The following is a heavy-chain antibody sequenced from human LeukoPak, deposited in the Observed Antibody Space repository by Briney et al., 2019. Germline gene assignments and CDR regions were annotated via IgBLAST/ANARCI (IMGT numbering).Heavy chain of an antibody. CDR1: GGSISSYY. V-gene: IGHV4-59*08. J-gene: IGHJ4*02. CDR3: ARHPYSGSYSLDY. D-gene: IGHD1-26*01. Sequence: SETQSLTCTVSGGSISSYYWSWIRQPPGKGLEWIGYIYYSGSTNYNPSLKSRVTISVDTSKNQFSLKLSSVTAADTAVYYCARHPYSGSYSLDYWGQGTLVTVSS. CDR2: IYYSGST.